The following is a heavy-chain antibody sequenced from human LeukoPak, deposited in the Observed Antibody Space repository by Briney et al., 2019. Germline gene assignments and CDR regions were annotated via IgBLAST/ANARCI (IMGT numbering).Heavy chain of an antibody. V-gene: IGHV4-38-2*02. CDR2: IHHGGTT. Sequence: PSETLSLTCTVSGYSISSGYYWGWIRQPPGKGLEWIGSIHHGGTTYYNPSLKSPVTISVDTSKNQFSLKLSSVTAADTAVYYCARLLAYSSELDYRGQGTLVTVSS. CDR3: ARLLAYSSELDY. CDR1: GYSISSGYY. J-gene: IGHJ4*02. D-gene: IGHD6-25*01.